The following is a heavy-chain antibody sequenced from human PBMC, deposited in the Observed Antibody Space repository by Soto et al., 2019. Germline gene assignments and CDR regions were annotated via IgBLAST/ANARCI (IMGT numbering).Heavy chain of an antibody. CDR2: ISYDGSNK. J-gene: IGHJ4*02. D-gene: IGHD6-13*01. V-gene: IGHV3-30*03. Sequence: GGSLRLSCSASGFTFSSYGMHWVRQAPGKGLEWVAVISYDGSNKYYADSVKGRFTISRDNSKNTLYLQMNSLRAEDTAVYYCSAPLIAAAGTYFDYWGQGTLVTVSS. CDR3: SAPLIAAAGTYFDY. CDR1: GFTFSSYG.